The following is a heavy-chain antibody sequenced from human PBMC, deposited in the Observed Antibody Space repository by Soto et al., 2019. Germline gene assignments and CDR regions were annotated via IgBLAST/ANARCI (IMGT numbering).Heavy chain of an antibody. CDR2: IYGGGST. D-gene: IGHD3-3*01. J-gene: IGHJ6*03. CDR1: GFTVSSNY. CDR3: ARRFLEGLPPTGGYYYYYYMDV. Sequence: EVQLVESGGGLVQPGGSLRLSCAASGFTVSSNYMSWVRQAPGKGLEWVSVIYGGGSTYYAGSVRGRFTISRDNSKNTLYPQMNSLRAEDTAVYYCARRFLEGLPPTGGYYYYYYMDVWGKGSTVTVSS. V-gene: IGHV3-66*04.